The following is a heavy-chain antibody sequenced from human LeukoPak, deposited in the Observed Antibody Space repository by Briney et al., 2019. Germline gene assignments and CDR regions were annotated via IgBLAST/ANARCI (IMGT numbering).Heavy chain of an antibody. CDR1: GLTFSSYG. J-gene: IGHJ6*03. V-gene: IGHV3-23*01. Sequence: GGSLRLSCAASGLTFSSYGMSWVRQAPGRGLEWVSAISTTGGTTYYADSVRGRFTISRDNPRNTLYLQMNSLRTEDTAVYYCAKGYGWEASYYYYYMDVWGKGTTVTISS. D-gene: IGHD1-26*01. CDR2: ISTTGGTT. CDR3: AKGYGWEASYYYYYMDV.